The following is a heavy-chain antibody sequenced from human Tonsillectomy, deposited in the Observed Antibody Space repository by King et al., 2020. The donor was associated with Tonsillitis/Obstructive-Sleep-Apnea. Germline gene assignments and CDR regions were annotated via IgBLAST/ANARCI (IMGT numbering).Heavy chain of an antibody. D-gene: IGHD6-6*01. V-gene: IGHV4-59*01. CDR3: ARDLDYSSSSSDAFDI. CDR1: GGSISPYF. CDR2: LYYTVGT. J-gene: IGHJ3*02. Sequence: VQLQESGPGLVKPSETLSLTCTVSGGSISPYFWSWIRQPPVKGLVWIGYLYYTVGTNYNPSLKSLVTISVDTSRNHFSLLLTSVTAADTAVYFCARDLDYSSSSSDAFDIWGPGTMVTVSS.